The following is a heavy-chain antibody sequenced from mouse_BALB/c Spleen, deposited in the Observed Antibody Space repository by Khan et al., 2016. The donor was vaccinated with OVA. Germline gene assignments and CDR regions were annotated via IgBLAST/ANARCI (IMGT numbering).Heavy chain of an antibody. J-gene: IGHJ3*01. V-gene: IGHV1S132*01. Sequence: QVQLQQPGAELVKPGASVKLSCKTSGYTFTSYWIQWVKQRPGQGLGWIGQIFPGTGTTYYNENFKGKATLTVDTSSSTAYMQFSSLTSEDSAVYCCARGYFGNYEFVYWGQGTLVTVSP. CDR1: GYTFTSYW. D-gene: IGHD2-1*01. CDR3: ARGYFGNYEFVY. CDR2: IFPGTGTT.